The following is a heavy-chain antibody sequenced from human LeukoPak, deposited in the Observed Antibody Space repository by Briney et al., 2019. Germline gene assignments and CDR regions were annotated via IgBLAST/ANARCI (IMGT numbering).Heavy chain of an antibody. Sequence: GGSLRLSCAASGFTYSSYEMNWVRQAPGKGLEWVSYISSSGSTIYYADSVKGRFTISRYNAKNSLYLQMNSLRAEDTAVYYCARGSYDILTGYYQYYFDYWGQGTLVTVSS. CDR3: ARGSYDILTGYYQYYFDY. J-gene: IGHJ4*02. D-gene: IGHD3-9*01. CDR1: GFTYSSYE. CDR2: ISSSGSTI. V-gene: IGHV3-48*03.